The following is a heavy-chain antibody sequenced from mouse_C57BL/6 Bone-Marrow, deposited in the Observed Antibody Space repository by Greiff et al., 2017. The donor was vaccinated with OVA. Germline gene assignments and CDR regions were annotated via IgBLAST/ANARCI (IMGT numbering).Heavy chain of an antibody. CDR1: GYTFTSYG. Sequence: QVQLQQSGAELARPGASVKLSCKASGYTFTSYGISWVKQRTGQGLEWIGEIYPRSGSTYYNEKFKGKATLTVDKSSSTAYMELRSLTSVDSAVYFCARSGTTLVATKYFDVWGTGTTVTVSS. D-gene: IGHD1-1*01. V-gene: IGHV1-81*01. J-gene: IGHJ1*03. CDR2: IYPRSGST. CDR3: ARSGTTLVATKYFDV.